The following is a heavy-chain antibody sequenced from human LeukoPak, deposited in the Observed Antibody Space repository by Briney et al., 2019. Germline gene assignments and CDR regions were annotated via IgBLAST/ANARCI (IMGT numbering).Heavy chain of an antibody. CDR3: ARDDSSGYFNY. J-gene: IGHJ4*02. CDR2: INPNIGGT. V-gene: IGHV1-2*02. Sequence: ASVKVSCKASGYTFTAYYMHWVRQAPGQGLEWLGWINPNIGGTNYAQKSQGRVTMTRDTSISTAYLELIRLTSDDTAFYYCARDDSSGYFNYWGQGTLVTVSS. CDR1: GYTFTAYY. D-gene: IGHD3-22*01.